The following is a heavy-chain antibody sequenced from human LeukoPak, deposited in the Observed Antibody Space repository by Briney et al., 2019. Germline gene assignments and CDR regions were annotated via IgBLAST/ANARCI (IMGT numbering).Heavy chain of an antibody. Sequence: GASVKVSCKASGGTFTSYDINWVRQATGQGLEWMGWMNPNSGNTGYAQKLQGRVTMTRNTSISTVYMELSSLRSEDTAVYYCARRGYCTGGSCYLDYWGQGTLVTVSS. CDR2: MNPNSGNT. CDR3: ARRGYCTGGSCYLDY. J-gene: IGHJ4*02. D-gene: IGHD2-15*01. CDR1: GGTFTSYD. V-gene: IGHV1-8*01.